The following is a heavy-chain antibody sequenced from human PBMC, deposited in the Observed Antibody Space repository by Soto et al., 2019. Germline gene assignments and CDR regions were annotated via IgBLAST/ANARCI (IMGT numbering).Heavy chain of an antibody. Sequence: GASLKVSCKASGGTFSSYAISWVRQAPGQGLEWMGGIIPIFGTANYAQKFQGRVTITADKSTSTAYMELSSLRSEDTAVYYCARARDSGYVDPSRAFDYWGQGTRVTVSS. V-gene: IGHV1-69*06. CDR2: IIPIFGTA. J-gene: IGHJ4*02. CDR1: GGTFSSYA. CDR3: ARARDSGYVDPSRAFDY. D-gene: IGHD5-12*01.